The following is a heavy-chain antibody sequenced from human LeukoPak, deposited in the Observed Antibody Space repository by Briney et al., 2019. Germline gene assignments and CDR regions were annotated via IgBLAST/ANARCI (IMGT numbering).Heavy chain of an antibody. CDR2: INHSGST. Sequence: SETLSLTCAVYGGSFSGYYWSWIRQPPGKGLEWIGEINHSGSTNYNPSLKSRVTISVDTSKNQFSLKLSSVTAADTAVCYCARAFDGSTRNYYYYYYMDVWGKGTTVTVSS. CDR1: GGSFSGYY. V-gene: IGHV4-34*01. CDR3: ARAFDGSTRNYYYYYYMDV. J-gene: IGHJ6*03.